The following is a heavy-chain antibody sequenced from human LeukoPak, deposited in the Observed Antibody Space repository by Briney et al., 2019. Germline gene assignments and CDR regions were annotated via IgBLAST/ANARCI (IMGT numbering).Heavy chain of an antibody. V-gene: IGHV1-2*02. CDR2: INPNSGGT. Sequence: ASVKVSCKASGYTFTGYYMHWVRQAPGQGLEWMGWINPNSGGTNYAQKFQGRVTMTRDTSISTAYMELRSLRSDDTAVYYCARDSMVVAADIDYWGQGTLVTVSS. J-gene: IGHJ4*02. CDR1: GYTFTGYY. CDR3: ARDSMVVAADIDY. D-gene: IGHD2-15*01.